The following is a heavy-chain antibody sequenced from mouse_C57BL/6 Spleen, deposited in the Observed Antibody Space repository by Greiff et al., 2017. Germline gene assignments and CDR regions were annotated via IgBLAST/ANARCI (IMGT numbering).Heavy chain of an antibody. Sequence: QVQLQQPGAELVKPGASVKLSCKASGYTFTSYWMQWVKQRPGQGLEWIGEIDPSDSYTNYNQKFKGKATLTVDPSSSTAYMQLSSLTSEDSAVYYWARSAYYGFAYWGQGTLVTVSA. CDR2: IDPSDSYT. J-gene: IGHJ3*01. V-gene: IGHV1-50*01. CDR3: ARSAYYGFAY. D-gene: IGHD2-10*01. CDR1: GYTFTSYW.